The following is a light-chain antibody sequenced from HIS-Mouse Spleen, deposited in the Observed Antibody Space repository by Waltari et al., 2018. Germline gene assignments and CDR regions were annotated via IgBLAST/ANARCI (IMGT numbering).Light chain of an antibody. V-gene: IGLV2-23*01. J-gene: IGLJ3*02. CDR1: SSDVGSYNL. Sequence: QSALTQPASVSGSPGQSITISFTGTSSDVGSYNLVSWYQQHPGKAPKLMIYEGSTRPSGCSNGVSGSKSGNTASLTISGLQAEDEADYYCCSYAGSSTWVFGGGTKLTVL. CDR2: EGS. CDR3: CSYAGSSTWV.